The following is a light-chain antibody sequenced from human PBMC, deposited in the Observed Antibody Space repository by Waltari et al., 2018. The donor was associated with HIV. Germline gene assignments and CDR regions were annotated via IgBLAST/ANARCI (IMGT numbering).Light chain of an antibody. J-gene: IGKJ1*01. CDR2: LGS. CDR3: MQALQTPRT. Sequence: DIVMTQSPLSLPVTPGEPASISCRSSQSLLPSNGYNCLDWDLQKPGQSKQLLIYLGSNRASGVPDRFSGSGSGTDFTHKNSRVEADDVGVYYSMQALQTPRTFGQGTKVEIK. CDR1: QSLLPSNGYNC. V-gene: IGKV2-28*01.